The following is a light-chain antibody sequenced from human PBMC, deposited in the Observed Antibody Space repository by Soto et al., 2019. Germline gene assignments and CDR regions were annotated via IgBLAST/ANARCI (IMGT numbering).Light chain of an antibody. CDR2: EVT. CDR1: SSDIGSYDL. V-gene: IGLV2-23*02. CDR3: CSFADFSFV. Sequence: QSALTQPASVSGSPGQSITISCTGTSSDIGSYDLVSLYQQHPGTAPKLIIYEVTKRPSGVSTRFSGSKSGNTASLTISGLQAVEEADYYCCSFADFSFVFGTGTKLTVL. J-gene: IGLJ1*01.